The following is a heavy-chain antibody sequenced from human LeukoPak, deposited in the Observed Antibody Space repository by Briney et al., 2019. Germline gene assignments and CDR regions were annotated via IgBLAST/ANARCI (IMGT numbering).Heavy chain of an antibody. CDR1: GFTFSSYG. Sequence: GGSLRLSCAASGFTFSSYGMHWVRQAPGKGLEWVAFIRYDGSNKYYADSGKGRFTISRDNSKNTLYLQMNSLRTEDTAVYYCATLYGGQRADGYWGQGTLVTVSS. J-gene: IGHJ4*02. CDR2: IRYDGSNK. CDR3: ATLYGGQRADGY. D-gene: IGHD2-15*01. V-gene: IGHV3-30*02.